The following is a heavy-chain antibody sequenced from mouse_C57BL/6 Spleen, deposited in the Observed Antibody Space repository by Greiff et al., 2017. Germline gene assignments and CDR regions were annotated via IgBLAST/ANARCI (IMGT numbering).Heavy chain of an antibody. CDR3: ASRNYGSSPDY. Sequence: QVQLQQSGAELVKPGASVKLSCKASGYTFTSYWMQWVKQRPGQGLEWIGEIDPSDSYTNYNQKFKGKATLTVDTSSSTAYMQLSSLTSEDSAVYYCASRNYGSSPDYWGQGTTLTVSS. CDR2: IDPSDSYT. J-gene: IGHJ2*01. V-gene: IGHV1-50*01. D-gene: IGHD1-1*01. CDR1: GYTFTSYW.